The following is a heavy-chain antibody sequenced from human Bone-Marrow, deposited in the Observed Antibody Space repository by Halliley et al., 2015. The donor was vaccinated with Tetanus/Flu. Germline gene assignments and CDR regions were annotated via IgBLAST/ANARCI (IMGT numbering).Heavy chain of an antibody. Sequence: CAASGFIFSIHHMDWVRQAPGKGLEWVGLSRKKAYSYTTEYAASVKGRFTISRDDSENSLYLQMNSLKPEDTAVYYCASVFGDYGLGDFWGQGTLVTVSS. J-gene: IGHJ4*02. D-gene: IGHD3-16*01. CDR1: GFIFSIHH. CDR3: ASVFGDYGLGDF. V-gene: IGHV3-72*01. CDR2: SRKKAYSYTT.